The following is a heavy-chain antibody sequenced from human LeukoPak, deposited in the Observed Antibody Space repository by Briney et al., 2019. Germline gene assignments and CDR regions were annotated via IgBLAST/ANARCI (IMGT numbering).Heavy chain of an antibody. Sequence: GGSLRLSCAASGFTFSSYSMNWVRQAPGKGLEWVSSISSSSSYIYYADSVKGRFTISRDNAKNSLYLQMNSLRAEDTAVYYCARDGGVVPAATDAFDIWGQGTMVTVSS. V-gene: IGHV3-21*01. D-gene: IGHD2-2*01. CDR3: ARDGGVVPAATDAFDI. CDR2: ISSSSSYI. J-gene: IGHJ3*02. CDR1: GFTFSSYS.